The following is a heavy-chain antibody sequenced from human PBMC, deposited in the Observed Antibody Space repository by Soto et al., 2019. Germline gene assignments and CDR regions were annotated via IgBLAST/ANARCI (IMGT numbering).Heavy chain of an antibody. D-gene: IGHD5-18*01. J-gene: IGHJ4*02. CDR1: GFTFSSYA. CDR2: ISGSGGST. Sequence: GGSLRLSCAASGFTFSSYAMSWVRQAPGKGLEWVSSISGSGGSTYYADSVKGRFTISRANSKNTLYLQMNSLRAEDTAVYYCAKGYSYGYYYFDYWGQGTLVTVSS. V-gene: IGHV3-23*01. CDR3: AKGYSYGYYYFDY.